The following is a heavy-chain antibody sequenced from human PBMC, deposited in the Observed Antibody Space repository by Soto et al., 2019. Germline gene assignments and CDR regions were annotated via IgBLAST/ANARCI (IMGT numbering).Heavy chain of an antibody. CDR2: IRSKAYGGTT. V-gene: IGHV3-49*03. J-gene: IGHJ6*02. CDR1: GFTFGDYA. CDR3: TRDPRVQWLPAVSDV. D-gene: IGHD6-19*01. Sequence: GGSLRLSCTASGFTFGDYAMSWFRQAPGKGLEWVGFIRSKAYGGTTEYAASVKGRFTISRDDSKSIAYLQMNSLKTEDTAVYYCTRDPRVQWLPAVSDVWGQGTTVTVSS.